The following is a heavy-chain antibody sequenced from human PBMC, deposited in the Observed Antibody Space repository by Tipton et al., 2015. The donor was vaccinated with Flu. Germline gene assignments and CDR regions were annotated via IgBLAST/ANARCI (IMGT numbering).Heavy chain of an antibody. CDR1: GGSISSSSYY. CDR3: ARLVGRDYFDY. Sequence: TLSLTCTVSGGSISSSSYYWGWIRQPPGKGLEWIGYLYYSGSTNYNPPLKSPVTISVDTSKNQFSLKLSSVTAADTAVYYRARLVGRDYFDYWGQGTLVTVSS. J-gene: IGHJ4*02. V-gene: IGHV4-61*05. D-gene: IGHD2-15*01. CDR2: LYYSGST.